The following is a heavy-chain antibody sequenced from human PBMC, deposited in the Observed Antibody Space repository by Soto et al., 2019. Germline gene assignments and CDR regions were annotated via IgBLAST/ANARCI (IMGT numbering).Heavy chain of an antibody. CDR1: GFTFSKYG. Sequence: GGSLRLSCAASGFTFSKYGMHWVRQAPGKGLEWVALIWNDGIRKVYVDSVKGRFTISRDNSKNTLDLQMNNLRDEDTAVYYCERDDDNDGKELEYWGPGTLVSVSS. CDR3: ERDDDNDGKELEY. V-gene: IGHV3-33*01. CDR2: IWNDGIRK. J-gene: IGHJ4*02.